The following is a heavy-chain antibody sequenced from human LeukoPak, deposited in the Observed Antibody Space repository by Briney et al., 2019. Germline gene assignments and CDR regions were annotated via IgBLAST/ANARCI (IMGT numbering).Heavy chain of an antibody. CDR3: ARCGYSNEYYFDY. CDR1: GFTFSSYA. Sequence: GRSLRLSCAASGFTFSSYAMHWVRQAAGKGLEWVAVISYDGSNKYYADSVKGRFTISRDNSKNTLYLQMNSLRAEDTAVYYCARCGYSNEYYFDYWGQGTLVTVSS. J-gene: IGHJ4*02. CDR2: ISYDGSNK. V-gene: IGHV3-30-3*01. D-gene: IGHD4-11*01.